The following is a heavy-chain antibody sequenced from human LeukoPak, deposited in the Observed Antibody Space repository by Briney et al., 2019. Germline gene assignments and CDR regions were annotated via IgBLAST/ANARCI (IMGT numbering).Heavy chain of an antibody. J-gene: IGHJ4*02. Sequence: GGSLRLSCAASGFTFSDYYINWIRQAPGKGLEWVSYISSSGSIIYYADSVKGRFTISRDNAKNSLYLQMNSLRAEDTAVYYCARRRDSGSLQHFDYWGQGTLVTVSS. V-gene: IGHV3-11*01. CDR1: GFTFSDYY. CDR3: ARRRDSGSLQHFDY. D-gene: IGHD1-26*01. CDR2: ISSSGSII.